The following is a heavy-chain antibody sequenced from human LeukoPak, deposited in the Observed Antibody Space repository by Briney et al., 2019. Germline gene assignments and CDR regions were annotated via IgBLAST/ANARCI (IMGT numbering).Heavy chain of an antibody. Sequence: GGSLRLSCAASGFTFSSYSMNWVRQAPGKGLEWVSSISSSSSYIYYADSVKGRFTISRDNAKNSLYLQMNSLRAEDTAVYYCARGRLVRGVSGFDPWGQGTLVTVSS. CDR1: GFTFSSYS. CDR3: ARGRLVRGVSGFDP. CDR2: ISSSSSYI. J-gene: IGHJ5*02. V-gene: IGHV3-21*01. D-gene: IGHD3-10*01.